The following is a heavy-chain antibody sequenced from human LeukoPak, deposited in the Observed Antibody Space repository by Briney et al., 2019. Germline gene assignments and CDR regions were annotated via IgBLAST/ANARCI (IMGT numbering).Heavy chain of an antibody. Sequence: GGSLRLSCAASGFTFSSYAMSWVRQAPGKGLEWVSAISGSGGSTYYADSVKGRFTISRDNSKNTLYLQMNSLRAEDTAVYYCAKDSGPIWFGESGYYFDYWGQGTLVTVPS. CDR1: GFTFSSYA. CDR2: ISGSGGST. V-gene: IGHV3-23*01. J-gene: IGHJ4*02. CDR3: AKDSGPIWFGESGYYFDY. D-gene: IGHD3-10*01.